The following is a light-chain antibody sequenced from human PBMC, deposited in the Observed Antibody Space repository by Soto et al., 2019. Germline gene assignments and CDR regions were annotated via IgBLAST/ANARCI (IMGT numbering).Light chain of an antibody. V-gene: IGKV1-39*01. CDR3: QHSYRTRP. CDR1: QDIGAY. Sequence: DIQMTQSPSSLSASIGDRVTISCRASQDIGAYVNWYQHKQGKAPRVLMYAASNLKSGVPPRFSGSGVGRDFTLTISDLQPEDFATYYCQHSYRTRPFGQGPKVERK. CDR2: AAS. J-gene: IGKJ1*01.